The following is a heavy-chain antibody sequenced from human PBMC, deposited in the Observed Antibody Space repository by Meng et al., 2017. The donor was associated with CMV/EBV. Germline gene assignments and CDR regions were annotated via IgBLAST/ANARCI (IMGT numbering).Heavy chain of an antibody. J-gene: IGHJ6*02. CDR3: AREEAAAGRTNYYYYGMDV. V-gene: IGHV6-1*01. CDR2: TYYRSKWYN. CDR1: GASVSSNSAA. D-gene: IGHD6-13*01. Sequence: SETLSLTCAISGASVSSNSAAWNWIRQSPSRGLEWLGRTYYRSKWYNDYAVSVKSRITINPDTSKNQFSLQLNSVTPEDTAVYYCAREEAAAGRTNYYYYGMDVWGQGTTVTVSS.